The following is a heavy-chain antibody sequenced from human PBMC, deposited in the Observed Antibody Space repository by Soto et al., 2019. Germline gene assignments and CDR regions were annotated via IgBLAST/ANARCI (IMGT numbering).Heavy chain of an antibody. J-gene: IGHJ5*02. V-gene: IGHV3-48*02. CDR1: GFTFSTYS. D-gene: IGHD6-13*01. CDR2: ITSSSSTI. Sequence: PGESLKISCAASGFTFSTYSMNWARQAPGKGLEWIAYITSSSSTIFYADSVKGRFTISRDNAKNSLYLQMNSLRDEDTSVYYCARDNGIAGSFDPWGQGTPVTVSS. CDR3: ARDNGIAGSFDP.